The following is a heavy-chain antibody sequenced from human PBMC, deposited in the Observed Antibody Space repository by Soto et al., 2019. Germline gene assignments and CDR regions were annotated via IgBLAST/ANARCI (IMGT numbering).Heavy chain of an antibody. CDR2: ISGYNGNT. J-gene: IGHJ6*03. V-gene: IGHV1-18*01. Sequence: ASVKVSCKASGYTFRSYGISWVRQPPGQGLEWMGWISGYNGNTHYSQKFQGKVTMTTDTSTSTAYMELRNLRSDDTAVYYCAKADSNYAGRFSYYYMDVWGTGTMVTVSS. CDR3: AKADSNYAGRFSYYYMDV. CDR1: GYTFRSYG. D-gene: IGHD4-4*01.